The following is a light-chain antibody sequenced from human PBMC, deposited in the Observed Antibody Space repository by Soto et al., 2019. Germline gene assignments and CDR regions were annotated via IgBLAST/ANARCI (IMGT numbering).Light chain of an antibody. Sequence: DIQMTQSPSTLSASVGDRVTITCRASQSISSWLAWYQQNPGKAPKLLIYDASSLESGVPSRFSGSGAGTEFTLTISSLQHDDFATYYCQQYNSYSPWTFGQGTKVEIK. CDR3: QQYNSYSPWT. CDR2: DAS. CDR1: QSISSW. V-gene: IGKV1-5*01. J-gene: IGKJ1*01.